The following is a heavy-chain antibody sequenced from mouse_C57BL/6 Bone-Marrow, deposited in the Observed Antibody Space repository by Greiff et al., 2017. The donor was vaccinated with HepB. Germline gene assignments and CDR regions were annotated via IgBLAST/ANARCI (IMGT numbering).Heavy chain of an antibody. CDR2: IDPETGGT. J-gene: IGHJ2*01. D-gene: IGHD1-1*01. CDR3: TRSKVPYYYGSRGFDY. Sequence: VQRVESGAELVRPGASVTLSCKASGYTFTDYEMHWVKQTPVHGLEWIGAIDPETGGTAYNQKFKGKAILTADKSSSTAYMELRSLTSEDSAVYYCTRSKVPYYYGSRGFDYWGQGTTLTVSS. V-gene: IGHV1-15*01. CDR1: GYTFTDYE.